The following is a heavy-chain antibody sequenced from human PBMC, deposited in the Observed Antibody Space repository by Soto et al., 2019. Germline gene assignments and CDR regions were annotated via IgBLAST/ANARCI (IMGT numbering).Heavy chain of an antibody. CDR3: ATWHEREHAYDV. D-gene: IGHD1-1*01. CDR1: GLTVSGKKY. V-gene: IGHV3-53*01. J-gene: IGHJ3*01. CDR2: LYDVDGT. Sequence: DVQLVESGGGLIQPGESLRLSCAAFGLTVSGKKYVAWVRQAPGKGLEWVSALYDVDGTYYADSLKGRFTTSTDSSKTTVYLKMNDLRPDDTAVYSCATWHEREHAYDVWGQGTTVTVSS.